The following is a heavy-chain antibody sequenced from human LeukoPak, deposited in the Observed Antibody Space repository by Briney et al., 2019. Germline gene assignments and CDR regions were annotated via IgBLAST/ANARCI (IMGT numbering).Heavy chain of an antibody. CDR2: IYPGDSET. V-gene: IGHV5-51*01. J-gene: IGHJ2*01. D-gene: IGHD2-21*02. Sequence: GDSLQISCNGSGYSFTIYWIAWVRPMPGKGLEWMGIIYPGDSETRYSPSFQGQVTISADKSMSTAYLQWSSLKASDTAMYYCARVTGGSYFGLWGRGTLVTVSS. CDR3: ARVTGGSYFGL. CDR1: GYSFTIYW.